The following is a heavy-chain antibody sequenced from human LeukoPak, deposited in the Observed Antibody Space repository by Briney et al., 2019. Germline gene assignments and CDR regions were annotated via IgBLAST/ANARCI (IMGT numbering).Heavy chain of an antibody. CDR1: GLIVSNNY. CDR3: ARDKAYYDSSGYYYPGYYYYYMDV. D-gene: IGHD3-22*01. V-gene: IGHV3-53*01. CDR2: IYTGGDT. Sequence: TGGSLRLSCAASGLIVSNNYMSWVRQAPGKGLEWVSSIYTGGDTHYADSVKGRFTISRDNSNNTLFLQMNGLRADDTAVYYCARDKAYYDSSGYYYPGYYYYYMDVWGKGTTVTVSS. J-gene: IGHJ6*03.